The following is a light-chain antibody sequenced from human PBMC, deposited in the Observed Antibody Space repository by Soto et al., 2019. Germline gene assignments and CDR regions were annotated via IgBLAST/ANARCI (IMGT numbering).Light chain of an antibody. J-gene: IGKJ2*01. CDR2: WAS. V-gene: IGKV4-1*01. CDR1: QSVLYSPNNKNY. CDR3: QQNENPLST. Sequence: DIVMTQSPDSLAVSLGERATINCKSSQSVLYSPNNKNYLAWYQQKPGQPPKLLIYWASTRKAGVPDGFSGSVSKNGSTHTNSSLKAKVVAIYYRQQNENPLSTFGQRTKIEI.